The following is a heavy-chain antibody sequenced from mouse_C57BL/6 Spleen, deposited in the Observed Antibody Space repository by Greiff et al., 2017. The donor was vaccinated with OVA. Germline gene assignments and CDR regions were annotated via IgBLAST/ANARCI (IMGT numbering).Heavy chain of an antibody. CDR2: INPYNGGT. V-gene: IGHV1-19*01. J-gene: IGHJ4*01. Sequence: VQLQQSGPVLVKPGASVKMSCKASGYTFTDYYMNWVKQSHGKSLEWIGVINPYNGGTSYNQKFKGKATLTVDKSSSTAYMELNSLTSEDSAVYYCARWDSSGPYAMDYWGQGTSVTVSS. D-gene: IGHD3-2*02. CDR1: GYTFTDYY. CDR3: ARWDSSGPYAMDY.